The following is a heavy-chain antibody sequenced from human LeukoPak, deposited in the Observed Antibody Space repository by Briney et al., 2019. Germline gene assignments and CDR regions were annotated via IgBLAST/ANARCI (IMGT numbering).Heavy chain of an antibody. V-gene: IGHV3-23*01. CDR2: LRGDGET. CDR3: AKASWVSNADGVW. D-gene: IGHD3-3*01. Sequence: GGSLRLSCAASGFSFSNYAMSWVRQAPARGPEWVSSLRGDGETFYADSVKGRFTLSRDDSRNTVYLQLNNLRVEDTAIYYCAKASWVSNADGVWWGQGTQVTVSS. CDR1: GFSFSNYA. J-gene: IGHJ4*02.